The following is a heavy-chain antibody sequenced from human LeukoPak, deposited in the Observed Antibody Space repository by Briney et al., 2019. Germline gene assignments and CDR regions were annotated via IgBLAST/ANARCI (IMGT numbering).Heavy chain of an antibody. CDR1: GGSISSSNW. CDR3: ASVPAGYGSGSFRYRWFDP. Sequence: SETLSLTCAVSGGSISSSNWWSWVRQPPGKGLEWIGEIYHSGSTNYNPSLKSRVTISVDKSKNQFSLKLSSVTAADTAVYYCASVPAGYGSGSFRYRWFDPWGQGTLVTVSS. CDR2: IYHSGST. D-gene: IGHD3-10*01. V-gene: IGHV4-4*02. J-gene: IGHJ5*02.